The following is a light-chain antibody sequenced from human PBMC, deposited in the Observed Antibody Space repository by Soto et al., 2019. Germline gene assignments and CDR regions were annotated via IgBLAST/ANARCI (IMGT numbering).Light chain of an antibody. CDR2: SNN. V-gene: IGLV1-44*01. CDR3: AAWDDSLNGHV. J-gene: IGLJ2*01. CDR1: SSNIGSNT. Sequence: QSVLTQPPSASGTPGQRVTISCSGSSSNIGSNTVNWYQQLPGTAPKLLIYSNNQRPSGVPDRVSGSKSGTSASLAISGLQSEDEADYYCAAWDDSLNGHVFGGGTKVTVL.